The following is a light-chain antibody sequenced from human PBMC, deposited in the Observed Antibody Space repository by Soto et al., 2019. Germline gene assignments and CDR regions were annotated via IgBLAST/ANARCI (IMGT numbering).Light chain of an antibody. CDR2: KVS. J-gene: IGLJ1*01. CDR1: ENDIGRYNY. Sequence: QSALSQPPSASGFPGRSVTISCDGTENDIGRYNYVSWYQQYPGRVPKLLIYKVSNRPSGVSNRFSGSKSGNTASLTISGLQAEDEADYFCTSPTPGSLYVFGTGTKLTVL. V-gene: IGLV2-14*01. CDR3: TSPTPGSLYV.